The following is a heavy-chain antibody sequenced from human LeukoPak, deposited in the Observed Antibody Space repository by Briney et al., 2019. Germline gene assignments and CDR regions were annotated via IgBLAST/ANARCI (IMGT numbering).Heavy chain of an antibody. CDR1: GGSISSGSYY. CDR2: IYTSGST. CDR3: ARDQIYYDSSGHYYMDV. Sequence: SETLSLTCTVSGGSISSGSYYWSWIRQPAGKGLEWIGRIYTSGSTNYNPSLKSRVTISVDTSKNQFSLKLSSVTAADTAVYYCARDQIYYDSSGHYYMDVWGKGTTVTISS. D-gene: IGHD3-22*01. J-gene: IGHJ6*03. V-gene: IGHV4-61*02.